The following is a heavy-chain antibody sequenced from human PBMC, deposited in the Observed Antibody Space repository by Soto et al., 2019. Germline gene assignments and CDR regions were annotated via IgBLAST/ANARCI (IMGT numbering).Heavy chain of an antibody. CDR1: GYTFTNYG. Sequence: QVQLVQSGVEAKKPGASVKVSCQASGYTFTNYGITWLRQAPGQGLEWMGWVSAYNRNTNYAQRFQDRVTMTTDTSTRTAYMELRNLKSDGPAIYFCARERHYEPLVYWGQGTLVTVSS. D-gene: IGHD3-3*01. CDR2: VSAYNRNT. CDR3: ARERHYEPLVY. V-gene: IGHV1-18*01. J-gene: IGHJ4*02.